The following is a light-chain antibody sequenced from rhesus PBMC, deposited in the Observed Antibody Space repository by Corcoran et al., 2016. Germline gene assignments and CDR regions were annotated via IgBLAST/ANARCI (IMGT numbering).Light chain of an antibody. CDR1: QSVSSY. J-gene: IGKJ4*01. CDR2: GAS. V-gene: IGKV3-10*01. CDR3: YQHSGGLT. Sequence: QVILTQSPATLSLSPGERATLSCRASQSVSSYLAWYQQKPGQAPRHLIDGASSRATGVPDRFSGSGSGTDFTLTISSLEPEDVGVYHCYQHSGGLTFGGGTKVEFK.